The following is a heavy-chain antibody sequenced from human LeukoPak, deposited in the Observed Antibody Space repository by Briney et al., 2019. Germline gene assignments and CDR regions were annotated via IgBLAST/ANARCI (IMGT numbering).Heavy chain of an antibody. Sequence: SETLSLTCTVSGGSISSSSYYWGWIRQPPGKGLERIGSIYYSGSTYYNPSLKSRVTISVDTSKNQFSLKLSSVTAADTAVYYCARTTEAHSWRTRYYDYYMDVWGKGTTVTVSS. CDR2: IYYSGST. D-gene: IGHD6-13*01. V-gene: IGHV4-39*07. CDR1: GGSISSSSYY. J-gene: IGHJ6*03. CDR3: ARTTEAHSWRTRYYDYYMDV.